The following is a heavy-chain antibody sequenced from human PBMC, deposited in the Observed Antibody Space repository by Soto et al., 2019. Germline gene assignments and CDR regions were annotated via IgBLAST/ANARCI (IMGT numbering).Heavy chain of an antibody. D-gene: IGHD1-26*01. J-gene: IGHJ5*02. V-gene: IGHV1-69*01. CDR3: ARAIVGPTTTGWLDP. Sequence: QVQLVQSGAEVKKPGSSVKVSCKASGGTFSRYAISWVRQAPGQGLEWMGGIIPIFGTANYAQKFQGRVTITADESTSPADMEMSSLRFEDTAVYYCARAIVGPTTTGWLDPWGQGTLVTVSS. CDR1: GGTFSRYA. CDR2: IIPIFGTA.